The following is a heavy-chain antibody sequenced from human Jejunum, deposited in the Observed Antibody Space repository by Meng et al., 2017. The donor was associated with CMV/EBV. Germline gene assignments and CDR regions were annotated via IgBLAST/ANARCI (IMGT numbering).Heavy chain of an antibody. J-gene: IGHJ4*02. CDR2: IYWGDRE. CDR1: GFSPVTRGEG. Sequence: QATLTESCPPLVKPNRPLTLTCSFSGFSPVTRGEGVGWIRQPPGKALEWLALIYWGDRERYSPSLNYRLTITKDTSKNEVVLTMTDMDPVDTGTYYCTHFVGGYYPSRPDFWGQGTLVTVSS. D-gene: IGHD1-26*01. V-gene: IGHV2-5*02. CDR3: THFVGGYYPSRPDF.